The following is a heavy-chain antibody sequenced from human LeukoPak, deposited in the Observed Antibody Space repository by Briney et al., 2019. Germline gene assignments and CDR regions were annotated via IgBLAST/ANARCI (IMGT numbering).Heavy chain of an antibody. Sequence: PGGSLRLSCAASGFTFSSYAMSWVRQAPGKGLEWVSAISGSGGSTYYADSVKGRFTISRDNSKNTLYLQMNSLRAEDTAVYYCAKDMRFDWTPYYFDYWGRGTLVTVSS. V-gene: IGHV3-23*01. D-gene: IGHD3-9*01. J-gene: IGHJ4*02. CDR2: ISGSGGST. CDR1: GFTFSSYA. CDR3: AKDMRFDWTPYYFDY.